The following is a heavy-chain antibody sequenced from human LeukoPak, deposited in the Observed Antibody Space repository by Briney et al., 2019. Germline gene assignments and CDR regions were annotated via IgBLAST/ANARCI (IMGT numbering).Heavy chain of an antibody. CDR2: ISAYNGNT. J-gene: IGHJ4*02. CDR3: ARDEPLWYYYDSSGSTLFDY. D-gene: IGHD3-22*01. Sequence: GASVKVSCKASGYTFTSYGISWVRQAPGQGLEWMGWISAYNGNTNYAQKLQGRVTMTTDTSTSTAYMELRSLRSDDTAVYYCARDEPLWYYYDSSGSTLFDYWGQGTLVTVSS. CDR1: GYTFTSYG. V-gene: IGHV1-18*01.